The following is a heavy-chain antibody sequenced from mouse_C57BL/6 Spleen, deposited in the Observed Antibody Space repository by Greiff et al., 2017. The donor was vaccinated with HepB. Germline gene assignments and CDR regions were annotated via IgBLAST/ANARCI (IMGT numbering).Heavy chain of an antibody. J-gene: IGHJ3*01. Sequence: QVQLQQSGPGLVQPSQSLSITCTVSGFSLTSYGVHWVRQSPGKGLEWLGVIWSGGSTDYNAAFISRLSISKDNSKSQVFFKMNSLQADDTAIYYCARKTGYDYDWFAYWGQGTLVTVSA. CDR3: ARKTGYDYDWFAY. D-gene: IGHD2-4*01. CDR2: IWSGGST. V-gene: IGHV2-2*01. CDR1: GFSLTSYG.